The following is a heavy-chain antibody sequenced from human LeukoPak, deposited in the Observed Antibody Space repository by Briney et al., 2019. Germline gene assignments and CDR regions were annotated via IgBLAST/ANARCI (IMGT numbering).Heavy chain of an antibody. CDR3: ARDVLAAGATGTFDI. CDR1: TFTFSNYW. Sequence: PGGSLRLSCAASTFTFSNYWMSWVRQAPGKGLEWVANIKQDGSEKYYVDSVKGRFTISRDTAKTSLYLQMNSLRVEDTAVYYCARDVLAAGATGTFDIWGQGTMVTVSS. J-gene: IGHJ3*02. CDR2: IKQDGSEK. D-gene: IGHD1-14*01. V-gene: IGHV3-7*03.